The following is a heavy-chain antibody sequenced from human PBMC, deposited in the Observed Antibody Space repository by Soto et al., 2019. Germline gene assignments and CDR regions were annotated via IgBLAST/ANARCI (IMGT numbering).Heavy chain of an antibody. J-gene: IGHJ4*02. CDR1: GGSISSSSYY. D-gene: IGHD3-10*01. CDR3: ARLFYGSGSYYPAAIDY. V-gene: IGHV4-39*01. CDR2: IFYSGST. Sequence: QLQLQESGPGLVKPSETLSLTCTVSGGSISSSSYYWGWVRQPPGKGLEWIGSIFYSGSTYDNPSLKIRVTISVDTSKNQFSLKLSSVTAADTAVYYCARLFYGSGSYYPAAIDYWGQGTLVTVSS.